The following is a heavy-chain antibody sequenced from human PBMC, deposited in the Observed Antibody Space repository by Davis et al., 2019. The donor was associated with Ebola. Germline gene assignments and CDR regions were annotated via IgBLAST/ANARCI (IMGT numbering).Heavy chain of an antibody. Sequence: SETLSLTCAVYGGSFNSYYWSWIRQPPGKGLEWMGEINHHGITSYNPSLKSRVSMSVDTSKKQFSLKVTSVTAADTAVYYCARGLFWSGLDVWGQGTTVTVSS. CDR2: INHHGIT. CDR3: ARGLFWSGLDV. J-gene: IGHJ6*02. D-gene: IGHD1-1*01. CDR1: GGSFNSYY. V-gene: IGHV4-34*01.